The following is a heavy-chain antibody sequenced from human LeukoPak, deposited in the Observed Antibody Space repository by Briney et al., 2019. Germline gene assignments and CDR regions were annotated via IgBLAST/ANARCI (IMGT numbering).Heavy chain of an antibody. CDR2: LKSKTHDETT. CDR1: GLTFTNAW. CDR3: TIGAYYYGSDSYRGYYFDY. D-gene: IGHD3-10*01. J-gene: IGHJ4*02. V-gene: IGHV3-15*01. Sequence: GGSLRLSCAASGLTFTNAWMTWVRQAPGKGLGWGGRLKSKTHDETTDYAAPVKGRFTISRDDSKNTVYLQMNSLKTEDTAVYYCTIGAYYYGSDSYRGYYFDYWGQGTLVTVSS.